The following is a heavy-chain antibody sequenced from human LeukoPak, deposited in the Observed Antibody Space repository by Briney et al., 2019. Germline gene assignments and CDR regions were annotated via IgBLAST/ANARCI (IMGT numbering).Heavy chain of an antibody. CDR2: VSDSGGSA. J-gene: IGHJ4*02. CDR3: AKDELAAANTAMTYFDY. D-gene: IGHD5-18*01. CDR1: GFTFSKFA. Sequence: GGSLRLSCAASGFTFSKFAMSWVRQAPGKGLEWVSGVSDSGGSAYYADSVKGRFTISRDNSKNTLYLQMSSLRVEDTAIYYCAKDELAAANTAMTYFDYWGQGTLVIVSS. V-gene: IGHV3-23*01.